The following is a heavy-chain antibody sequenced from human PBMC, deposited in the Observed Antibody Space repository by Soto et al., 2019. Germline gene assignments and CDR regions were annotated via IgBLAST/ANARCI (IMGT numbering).Heavy chain of an antibody. Sequence: EVQLVESGGGLVKPGGSLRLSCAASGFTFSSYSMNWVRQAPGKGLEWVSSISSSSSYIYYADSVKGRFTISRDNAKNSLYLQMNSLRAEDTAVYYCARASGYGMDVWGQGTTVTVSS. D-gene: IGHD6-6*01. CDR1: GFTFSSYS. J-gene: IGHJ6*02. CDR3: ARASGYGMDV. V-gene: IGHV3-21*01. CDR2: ISSSSSYI.